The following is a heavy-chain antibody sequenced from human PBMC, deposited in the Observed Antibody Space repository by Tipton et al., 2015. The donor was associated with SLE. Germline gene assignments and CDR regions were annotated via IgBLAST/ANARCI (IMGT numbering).Heavy chain of an antibody. J-gene: IGHJ6*02. CDR1: GGSIGINHYF. CDR2: TNPSGNT. CDR3: ARAGDYYDRSGFGFYYYGLDV. D-gene: IGHD3-22*01. V-gene: IGHV4-61*05. Sequence: TLSLTCTVSGGSIGINHYFWGWIRQSPGEGLEWIGQTNPSGNTNYNPSLKSRVTISLDQSTNHFSLGLTSVTAADTAVYFCARAGDYYDRSGFGFYYYGLDVWGQGTTVTVSS.